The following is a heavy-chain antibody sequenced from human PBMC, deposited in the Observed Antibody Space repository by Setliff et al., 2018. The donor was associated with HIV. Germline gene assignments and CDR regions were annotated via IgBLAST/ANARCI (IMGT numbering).Heavy chain of an antibody. V-gene: IGHV1-2*04. Sequence: GASVKVSCKASGYTFTRYGMSWVRQAPGQGLEWMGWINPYSGRTHYAQKFQGWVTVARDTSITTAYMDLTNLKSDDTAVYYCARDRRGRGIEAAGPYYYFDSWGQGTLVTVSS. J-gene: IGHJ4*02. CDR3: ARDRRGRGIEAAGPYYYFDS. D-gene: IGHD6-13*01. CDR1: GYTFTRYG. CDR2: INPYSGRT.